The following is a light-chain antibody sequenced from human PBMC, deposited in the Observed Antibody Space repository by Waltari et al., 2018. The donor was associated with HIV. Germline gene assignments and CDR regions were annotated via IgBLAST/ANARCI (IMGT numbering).Light chain of an antibody. Sequence: QSALTQPPSVSGSPGQSVVISCSGSKNDIGRYDYVSWFQQFPGKAPKLILFDVFLLPRGLCPRFSGSKSGTTASLNISSLHSDDYADYCCSSYSSTSTLYVFGTGTRVTVL. J-gene: IGLJ1*01. V-gene: IGLV2-14*03. CDR2: DVF. CDR1: KNDIGRYDY. CDR3: SSYSSTSTLYV.